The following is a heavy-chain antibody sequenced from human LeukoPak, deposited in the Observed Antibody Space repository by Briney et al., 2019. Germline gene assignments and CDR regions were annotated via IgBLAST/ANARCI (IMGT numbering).Heavy chain of an antibody. J-gene: IGHJ4*02. V-gene: IGHV3-30*04. Sequence: GGSLRLSCAASGFTFSSYAMHWVRQAPGKGLGWVAVISYDGSNKYYADSVKGRFTISRDNSKNTVYLQMNSLRAEDTAIYYCAKHSHDGSAPYYEVQLDYWGQGTLVTVSS. D-gene: IGHD3-22*01. CDR3: AKHSHDGSAPYYEVQLDY. CDR1: GFTFSSYA. CDR2: ISYDGSNK.